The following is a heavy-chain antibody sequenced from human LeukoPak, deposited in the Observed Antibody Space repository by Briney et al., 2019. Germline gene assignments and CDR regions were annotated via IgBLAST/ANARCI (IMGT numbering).Heavy chain of an antibody. Sequence: PSETLSLTCTVSGGSISSSSYYWGWIRQPPGKGLEWIGSIYYSGSTYYNPSLKSRVTISVDTSKNQFSLKLSSVTAADTAVYYCAMYYYDSSGPYAFDIWGQGTMVTVSS. CDR3: AMYYYDSSGPYAFDI. D-gene: IGHD3-22*01. V-gene: IGHV4-39*07. CDR2: IYYSGST. CDR1: GGSISSSSYY. J-gene: IGHJ3*02.